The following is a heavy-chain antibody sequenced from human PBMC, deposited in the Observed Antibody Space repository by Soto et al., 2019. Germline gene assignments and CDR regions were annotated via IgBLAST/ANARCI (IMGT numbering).Heavy chain of an antibody. J-gene: IGHJ5*02. CDR2: INHSGST. Sequence: PSETLSLTCAVYGGSFSGYYWSWIRQPPGKGLEWIGEINHSGSTNYNPSLKSRVTISVDTSKNQFSLKLSSVTAADTAVYYCARGVAAYYYGSGSYLHWFDPWGQGTLVTVSS. CDR1: GGSFSGYY. V-gene: IGHV4-34*01. D-gene: IGHD3-10*01. CDR3: ARGVAAYYYGSGSYLHWFDP.